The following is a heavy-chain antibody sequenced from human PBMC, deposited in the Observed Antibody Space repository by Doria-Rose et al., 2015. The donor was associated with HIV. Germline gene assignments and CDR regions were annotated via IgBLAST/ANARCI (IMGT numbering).Heavy chain of an antibody. V-gene: IGHV2-26*01. J-gene: IGHJ4*02. CDR1: GVSLSSPGLG. CDR3: ARIKSSRWYHKYYFDF. Sequence: QESGPVLVKPTETLTLTCTVSGVSLSSPGLGVRWIRQPPGKALEWLANTFSDYERSYKTSLKSRLTISRGTSKSQVVLTMTDMDPVDTATYYCARIKSSRWYHKYYFDFWGQGTLVIVSA. D-gene: IGHD6-13*01. CDR2: TFSDYER.